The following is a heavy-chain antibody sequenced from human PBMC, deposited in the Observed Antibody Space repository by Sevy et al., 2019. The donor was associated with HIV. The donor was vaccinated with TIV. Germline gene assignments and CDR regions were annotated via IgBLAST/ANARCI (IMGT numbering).Heavy chain of an antibody. CDR3: ARGPRKYYDSSGYCYPPSY. D-gene: IGHD3-22*01. J-gene: IGHJ4*02. CDR2: ISAYNGNT. V-gene: IGHV1-18*01. Sequence: ASVKVSCEASGYTFTSYGIIWVRQAPGQVLEWMGWISAYNGNTNYAQRLQGRVTMTTDTSTSTAYLELTSLRSDDTAVYYCARGPRKYYDSSGYCYPPSYWGQGTLVTVSS. CDR1: GYTFTSYG.